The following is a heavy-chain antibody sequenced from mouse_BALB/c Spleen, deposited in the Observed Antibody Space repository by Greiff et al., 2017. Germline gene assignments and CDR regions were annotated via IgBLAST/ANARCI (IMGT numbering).Heavy chain of an antibody. D-gene: IGHD2-1*01. J-gene: IGHJ4*01. Sequence: QVHVKQSGAELVRPGVSVKISCKGSGYTFTDYAMHWVKQSHAKSLEWIGVISTYYGDASYNQKFKGKATMTVDKSSSTAYMELARLTSEDSAIYYCARRYGNDAMDYWGQGTSVTVSS. CDR1: GYTFTDYA. CDR3: ARRYGNDAMDY. V-gene: IGHV1S137*01. CDR2: ISTYYGDA.